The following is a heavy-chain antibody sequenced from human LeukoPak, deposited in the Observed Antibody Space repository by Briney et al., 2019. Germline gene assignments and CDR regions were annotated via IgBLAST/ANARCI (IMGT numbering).Heavy chain of an antibody. D-gene: IGHD3-22*01. V-gene: IGHV1-18*01. Sequence: ASVKVSCKASGYTFTSYGISWVRQAPGQGLEWMGWISAYNGNTNYAQKLQGRVTMTTDTSTSTAYMELRSLRSDDTAVYYGARGVPDYYDSSGYDDAFDIWGQGTMVTVSS. CDR1: GYTFTSYG. J-gene: IGHJ3*02. CDR2: ISAYNGNT. CDR3: ARGVPDYYDSSGYDDAFDI.